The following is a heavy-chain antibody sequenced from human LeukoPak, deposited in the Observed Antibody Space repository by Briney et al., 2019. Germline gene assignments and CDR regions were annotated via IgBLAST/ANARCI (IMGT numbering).Heavy chain of an antibody. D-gene: IGHD6-13*01. CDR1: GFAFSSYI. CDR2: ITNGSGYI. CDR3: ASSITAAGTY. Sequence: GGSLRLSCAASGFAFSSYIMNWVRQAPGKGLEWVSSITNGSGYIYYADSMKGRFTISRDNAKNSLYLHMNSLRPEDTAVYYCASSITAAGTYWGQGTLVTVSS. V-gene: IGHV3-21*01. J-gene: IGHJ4*02.